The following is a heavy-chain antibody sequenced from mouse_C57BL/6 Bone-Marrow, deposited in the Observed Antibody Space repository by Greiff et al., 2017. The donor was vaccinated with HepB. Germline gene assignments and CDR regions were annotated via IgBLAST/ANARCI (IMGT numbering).Heavy chain of an antibody. V-gene: IGHV3-6*01. CDR2: ISYDGSN. J-gene: IGHJ2*01. CDR3: ARGGVVAKD. Sequence: EVKLQESGPGLVKPSQSLSLTCSVTGYSITSGYYWNWIRQFPGNKLEWMGYISYDGSNNYNPSLKNRISITRDTSKNQFFLKLNSVTTEDTATYYCARGGVVAKDWGQGTTLTVSS. D-gene: IGHD1-1*01. CDR1: GYSITSGYY.